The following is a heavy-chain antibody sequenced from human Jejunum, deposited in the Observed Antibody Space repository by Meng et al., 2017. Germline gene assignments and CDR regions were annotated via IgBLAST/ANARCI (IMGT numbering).Heavy chain of an antibody. CDR3: ARGATGTRPFDY. D-gene: IGHD5-12*01. Sequence: QVQLGGPGPGLVKPPGTLSLTGAGSGGSITTDWWNWVRQPPGKGLEWIGEIWHSGASNYNPSLRSRVTISVDKSKNQLSLELASLTAADTAVYYCARGATGTRPFDYWGQGTLVTVSS. V-gene: IGHV4-4*03. CDR2: IWHSGAS. J-gene: IGHJ4*02. CDR1: GGSITTDW.